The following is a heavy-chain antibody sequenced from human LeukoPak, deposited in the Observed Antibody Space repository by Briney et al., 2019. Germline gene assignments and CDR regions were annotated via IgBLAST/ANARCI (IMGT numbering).Heavy chain of an antibody. CDR3: ARDPTNTSGYYAYFDY. V-gene: IGHV1-18*01. CDR1: GYTFRNYG. J-gene: IGHJ4*02. D-gene: IGHD5-12*01. Sequence: ASVKVSCKASGYTFRNYGISWVRQAPGQGLEWRGWISAYNGDTHYAQNLQGRVTMTTDTSTSTAYMELRSLRSDDTAVYYCARDPTNTSGYYAYFDYWAREPWSPSPQ. CDR2: ISAYNGDT.